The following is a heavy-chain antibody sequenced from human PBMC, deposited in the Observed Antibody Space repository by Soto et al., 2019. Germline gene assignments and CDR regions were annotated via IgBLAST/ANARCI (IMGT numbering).Heavy chain of an antibody. V-gene: IGHV3-23*01. CDR3: AKEMTSGYYLFAY. CDR2: ISGTGGST. CDR1: GFTFTSYA. Sequence: GGSLRLSCAASGFTFTSYAMSWVRQAPGKGLEWVSTISGTGGSTYYPDSVKGRYTISRDNSKNTVYLQMNSLRAEDAAVYYCAKEMTSGYYLFAYWGQGTLVTVSP. J-gene: IGHJ4*02. D-gene: IGHD3-22*01.